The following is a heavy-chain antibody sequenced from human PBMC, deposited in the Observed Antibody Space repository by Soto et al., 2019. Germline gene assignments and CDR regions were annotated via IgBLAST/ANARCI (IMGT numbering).Heavy chain of an antibody. CDR3: ERDRGSYYGSGSFYAYGMDV. J-gene: IGHJ6*02. V-gene: IGHV6-1*01. CDR1: GDSVSSNSAA. CDR2: TYYRSKLYN. Sequence: SQTLSLTCAISGDSVSSNSAAWDLISQSPSRGLEWLGRTYYRSKLYNDYAVSVKSRITINPDTSKNQFSLQLNSVTPEDTAVYYCERDRGSYYGSGSFYAYGMDVWGQGNTVTVSS. D-gene: IGHD3-10*01.